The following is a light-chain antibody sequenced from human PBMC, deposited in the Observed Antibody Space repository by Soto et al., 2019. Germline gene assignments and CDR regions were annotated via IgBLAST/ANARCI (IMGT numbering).Light chain of an antibody. J-gene: IGKJ5*01. CDR1: QGISRY. V-gene: IGKV1-39*01. CDR3: HLRYSTPRP. Sequence: DILLTQKKSSLSAAVGDRVTITCRVRQGISRYLNWDRQKPGKVPKLLIYSASNLQSGVPSRFSGSGSGTDFTLTISSLQPEDFTTYYCHLRYSTPRPSGHRTRLEIK. CDR2: SAS.